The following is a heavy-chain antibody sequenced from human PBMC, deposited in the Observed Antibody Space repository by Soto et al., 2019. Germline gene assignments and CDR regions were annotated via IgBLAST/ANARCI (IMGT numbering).Heavy chain of an antibody. CDR1: GYIFTSYG. J-gene: IGHJ6*02. V-gene: IGHV1-18*01. CDR2: INTYNGKT. Sequence: QVQLVQSGAEVKNPGASVKVSCKTSGYIFTSYGIGWARQAPGQGLEWMGWINTYNGKTNYAQNPPRRLTLTTDTSTSTAYMELRSLRSNDTAIYYCAMVDVYVTPSPQDVWGQGTTVTVSS. CDR3: AMVDVYVTPSPQDV. D-gene: IGHD3-16*01.